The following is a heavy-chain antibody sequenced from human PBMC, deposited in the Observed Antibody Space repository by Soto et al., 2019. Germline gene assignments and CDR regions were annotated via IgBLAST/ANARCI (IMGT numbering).Heavy chain of an antibody. Sequence: SETLSLTCTVSGGSISSYYWSWIRQPPGKGLEWIGYIYYSGSTNYNPSLESRVTISVDTSKNQFSLKLSSVTAADTAVYYCARVWGGAFDIWGQGTMVTVSS. J-gene: IGHJ3*02. CDR2: IYYSGST. V-gene: IGHV4-59*01. CDR3: ARVWGGAFDI. CDR1: GGSISSYY. D-gene: IGHD3-10*01.